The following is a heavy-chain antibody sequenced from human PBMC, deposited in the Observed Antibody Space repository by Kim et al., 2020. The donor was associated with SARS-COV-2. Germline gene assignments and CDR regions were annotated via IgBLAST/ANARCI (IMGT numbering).Heavy chain of an antibody. D-gene: IGHD3-22*01. CDR1: GFTFSSYG. CDR2: ISYDGSNK. V-gene: IGHV3-30*18. J-gene: IGHJ4*02. CDR3: AKDHRFHYYDSSGYLAYFDY. Sequence: GGSLRLSCAASGFTFSSYGMHWVRQAPGKGLEWVAVISYDGSNKYYADSVKGRFTISRDNSKNTLYLQMNSLRAEDTAVYYCAKDHRFHYYDSSGYLAYFDYWGQGTLVTVSS.